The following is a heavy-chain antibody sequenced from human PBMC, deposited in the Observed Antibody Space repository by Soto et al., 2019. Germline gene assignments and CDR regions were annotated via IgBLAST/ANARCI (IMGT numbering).Heavy chain of an antibody. CDR1: GFTFSSYG. D-gene: IGHD6-19*01. CDR3: AKAQAYACIAVAGTDGMDV. CDR2: ISYDGSNK. V-gene: IGHV3-30*18. Sequence: QVQLVESGGGVVQPGRSLRLSCAASGFTFSSYGMHWVRQAPGKGLEWVAVISYDGSNKYYADSVKGRFTISRDNPKNTLYLQMNSLRADDTAVYYCAKAQAYACIAVAGTDGMDVWGQGTTVTVSS. J-gene: IGHJ6*02.